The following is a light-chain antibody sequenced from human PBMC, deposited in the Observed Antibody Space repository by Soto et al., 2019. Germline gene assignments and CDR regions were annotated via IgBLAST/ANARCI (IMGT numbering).Light chain of an antibody. J-gene: IGKJ1*01. CDR3: QQYKTYSRT. CDR2: DGS. V-gene: IGKV1-5*03. CDR1: QSINTW. Sequence: DIQMTQSPSTLSASVGDRITITCRASQSINTWLAWYQQNPGEAPKLLIYDGSTLARGVPSRFSGSGSGTEFTLTISRLQPDDFATSYCQQYKTYSRTFGQGTKVEVK.